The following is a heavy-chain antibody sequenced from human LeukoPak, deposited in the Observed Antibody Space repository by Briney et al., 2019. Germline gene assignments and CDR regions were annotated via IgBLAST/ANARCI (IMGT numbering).Heavy chain of an antibody. CDR2: ISSGGTTI. V-gene: IGHV3-48*03. CDR1: GFTFSSYE. Sequence: GGSLRLSCAASGFTFSSYEMNWVRQAPGKGLEWVSYISSGGTTIYYADSVKGRLTISRDNAKNSLYLQMNSLRAEDTAVYYCARDHSTVTTWVDYWGQGTLVTVSS. CDR3: ARDHSTVTTWVDY. J-gene: IGHJ4*02. D-gene: IGHD4-17*01.